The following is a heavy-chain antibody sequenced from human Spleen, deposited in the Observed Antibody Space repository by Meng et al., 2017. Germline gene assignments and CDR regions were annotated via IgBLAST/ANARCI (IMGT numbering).Heavy chain of an antibody. CDR1: GGIFSNYV. CDR3: AREQGYYYDSSGYSTDAFDI. J-gene: IGHJ3*02. Sequence: SVKVSCKALGGIFSNYVIGWVRQAPGQGLEWMGGINAVFGTTNYAQKFQDRVTITSDESTSTVYMELTRLTSEDTAVYYCAREQGYYYDSSGYSTDAFDIWGQGTMVTVSS. V-gene: IGHV1-69*13. CDR2: INAVFGTT. D-gene: IGHD3-22*01.